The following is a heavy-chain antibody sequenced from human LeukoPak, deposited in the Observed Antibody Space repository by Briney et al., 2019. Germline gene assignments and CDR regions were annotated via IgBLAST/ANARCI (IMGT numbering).Heavy chain of an antibody. D-gene: IGHD5-24*01. Sequence: SETLSLTCAVSGDSVSSSNYYWSWIRQPPGKGLEWIGYIYYGGNTNYNPSLQSRVTISVDTSKSQFSLKLSSVTAADTAVYYCARDQIEMATIMDYYYGMDVWGQGTTVTVSS. V-gene: IGHV4-61*01. J-gene: IGHJ6*02. CDR2: IYYGGNT. CDR3: ARDQIEMATIMDYYYGMDV. CDR1: GDSVSSSNYY.